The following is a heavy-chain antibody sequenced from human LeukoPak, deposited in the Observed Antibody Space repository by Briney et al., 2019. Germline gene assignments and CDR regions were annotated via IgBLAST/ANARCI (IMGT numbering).Heavy chain of an antibody. CDR2: IYYSGST. CDR3: AREGSATARPFVSNDY. J-gene: IGHJ4*02. CDR1: GGSISSGDYY. D-gene: IGHD6-6*01. V-gene: IGHV4-30-4*08. Sequence: PSETLSLTCTVSGGSISSGDYYWSWIRQPPGKGLEWIGYIYYSGSTYYNPSLKSRVTISVDTSKNQFSLKLRSVTAADTAVYYCAREGSATARPFVSNDYWGQGTLVTVSS.